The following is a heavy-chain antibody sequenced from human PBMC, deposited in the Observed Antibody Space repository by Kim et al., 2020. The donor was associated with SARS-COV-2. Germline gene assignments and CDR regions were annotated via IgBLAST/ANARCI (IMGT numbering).Heavy chain of an antibody. CDR3: ARDLRAYCGGDCYLNWFDP. CDR2: IRAYNGNT. V-gene: IGHV1-18*01. CDR1: GYTFTSYG. D-gene: IGHD2-21*02. J-gene: IGHJ5*02. Sequence: ASVKVSCKASGYTFTSYGISWVRQAPGQGLEWMGWIRAYNGNTNYAQKLQGRVTMTTDTSTSTAYMELRSLRSDDTAVYYCARDLRAYCGGDCYLNWFDPWGQGTLVTVSS.